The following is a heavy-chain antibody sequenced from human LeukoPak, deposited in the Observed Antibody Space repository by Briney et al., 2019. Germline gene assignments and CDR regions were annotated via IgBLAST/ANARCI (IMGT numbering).Heavy chain of an antibody. J-gene: IGHJ4*02. Sequence: PSETLSLTCTVSGGSISSYYWSWIRQPPGKGLEWIGYIYYSGSTNYNPSLKSRVTISVDTSKNQFSLKLSSVTAADTAVYYCARAHYGGNSPFDYWGQGTLVTVSS. V-gene: IGHV4-59*01. D-gene: IGHD4-23*01. CDR3: ARAHYGGNSPFDY. CDR2: IYYSGST. CDR1: GGSISSYY.